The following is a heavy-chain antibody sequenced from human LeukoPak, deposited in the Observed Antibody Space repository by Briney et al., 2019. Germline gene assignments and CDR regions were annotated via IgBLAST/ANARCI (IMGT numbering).Heavy chain of an antibody. CDR3: AKGLSSSSWADFDS. D-gene: IGHD6-13*01. CDR1: GFTFSSSA. Sequence: PGGPLRLSCAASGFTFSSSAMTWVRQAPGKGLEWVSGISGGAETTYYADSVKGRFAISRDTSINTLFLQMSSLRVEDTAVYYCAKGLSSSSWADFDSWGQGTLVTVSS. J-gene: IGHJ4*02. CDR2: ISGGAETT. V-gene: IGHV3-23*01.